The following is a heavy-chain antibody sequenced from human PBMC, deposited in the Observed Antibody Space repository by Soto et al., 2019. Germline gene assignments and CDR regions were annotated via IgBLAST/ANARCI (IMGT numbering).Heavy chain of an antibody. CDR3: ARERGCSGGSCYQFDY. V-gene: IGHV3-48*01. Sequence: EIQLVESGGGLVQPGGSLRLSCAASGFTFSSYSMSWVRQAPVKGLEWVSYISISGSMTYYTDSVKGRFSISRDNAKNSLYLQMNSLRAEDTAVYYCARERGCSGGSCYQFDYWGQGTLVTVSS. CDR1: GFTFSSYS. J-gene: IGHJ4*02. CDR2: ISISGSMT. D-gene: IGHD2-15*01.